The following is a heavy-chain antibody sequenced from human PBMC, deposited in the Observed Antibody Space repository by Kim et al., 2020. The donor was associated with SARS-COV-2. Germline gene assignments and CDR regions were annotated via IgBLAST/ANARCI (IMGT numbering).Heavy chain of an antibody. CDR2: INHSGST. Sequence: SETLSLTCAVYGGSFSGYYWSWIRQPPGKGLEWIGEINHSGSTNYNPSLKSRVTISVDTSKNQFSLKLSSVTAAVTAVYYCARNVVPAAMSRARFDYWGQGTLVTVSS. CDR3: ARNVVPAAMSRARFDY. D-gene: IGHD2-2*01. CDR1: GGSFSGYY. J-gene: IGHJ4*02. V-gene: IGHV4-34*01.